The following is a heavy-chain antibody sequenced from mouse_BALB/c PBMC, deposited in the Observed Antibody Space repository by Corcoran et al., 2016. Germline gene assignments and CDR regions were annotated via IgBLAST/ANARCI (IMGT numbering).Heavy chain of an antibody. CDR1: GYTFTHYG. CDR2: INTYTGEP. Sequence: QIQLVQSGPELKKPGETVKISCKASGYTFTHYGMNWVKQAPGKGLKWMDWINTYTGEPPYAEDFKGRFAFSLETSASNPYLQINNLKNEDMATYFCAREPYAMDYWGQGTSVTVSS. J-gene: IGHJ4*01. CDR3: AREPYAMDY. V-gene: IGHV9-1*02.